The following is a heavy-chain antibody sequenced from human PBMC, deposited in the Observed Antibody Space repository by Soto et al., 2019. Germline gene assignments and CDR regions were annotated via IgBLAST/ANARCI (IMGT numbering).Heavy chain of an antibody. CDR2: IYYSGST. CDR3: ARHFPDYDFWSGYYIGRGILGWFDP. D-gene: IGHD3-3*01. J-gene: IGHJ5*02. Sequence: PSETLSLTCTVSGGSISSYYWSWIRQPPGKGLEWIGYIYYSGSTNYNPSLKSRVTISVDTSKNQFSLKLSSVTAADTAVYYCARHFPDYDFWSGYYIGRGILGWFDPWGQGTLVTVSS. V-gene: IGHV4-59*08. CDR1: GGSISSYY.